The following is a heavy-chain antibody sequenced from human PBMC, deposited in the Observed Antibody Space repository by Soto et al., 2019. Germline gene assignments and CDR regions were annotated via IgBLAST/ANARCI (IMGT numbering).Heavy chain of an antibody. V-gene: IGHV5-10-1*01. D-gene: IGHD1-7*01. Sequence: GESLKISCKGSGYSFTSYWINWVRQMPGKGLEWMGRINPTDSYSNSGPSFQGHVTISADKSISTAYLEWSSLRASDTAMYYCARWGITGTTVTDAFDFWGQGTMVTVSS. J-gene: IGHJ3*01. CDR3: ARWGITGTTVTDAFDF. CDR1: GYSFTSYW. CDR2: INPTDSYS.